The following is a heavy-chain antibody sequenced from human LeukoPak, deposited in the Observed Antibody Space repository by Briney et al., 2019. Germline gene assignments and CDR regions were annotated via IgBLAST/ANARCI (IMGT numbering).Heavy chain of an antibody. J-gene: IGHJ4*02. CDR2: ISDEGSKK. D-gene: IGHD2-21*01. CDR1: GFTFRSYG. V-gene: IGHV3-30*18. CDR3: AKEGCGGDCFGY. Sequence: PGGSLRLSCAASGFTFRSYGMHWVRQAPGKGLEWVAVISDEGSKKHYADSVKGRFSISRDNSKNTLFLQMNSLRDEDTAVYYCAKEGCGGDCFGYWGQGTLVTVSS.